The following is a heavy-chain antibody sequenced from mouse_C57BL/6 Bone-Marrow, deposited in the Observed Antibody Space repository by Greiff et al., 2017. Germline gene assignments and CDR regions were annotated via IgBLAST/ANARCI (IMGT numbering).Heavy chain of an antibody. CDR2: INPSNGGT. D-gene: IGHD2-4*01. CDR3: ARSGSYYDYSCPFAY. CDR1: GYTFTSYW. Sequence: QVQLQQPGTELVKPGASVKLSCKASGYTFTSYWMHWVKQRPGQGLEWIGNINPSNGGTNYNEKFKSKATLTVDKSSSTAYMQLSSLTSEDSAVYYCARSGSYYDYSCPFAYWGQGTLVTVSA. V-gene: IGHV1-53*01. J-gene: IGHJ3*01.